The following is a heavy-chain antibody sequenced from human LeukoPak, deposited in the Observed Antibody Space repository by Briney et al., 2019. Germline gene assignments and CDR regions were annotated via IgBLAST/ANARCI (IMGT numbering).Heavy chain of an antibody. CDR2: IYYSGST. CDR1: GGTFSSYY. J-gene: IGHJ3*02. D-gene: IGHD2-15*01. V-gene: IGHV4-39*07. Sequence: PSETLSLTCAVYGGTFSSYYWGWIRQPPGKGLEWIGSIYYSGSTYYNPSLKSRVTISVDTSKNQFSLKLSSVTAADTAVYYCAREDIVVVVAATLVDAFDIWGQGTMVTVSS. CDR3: AREDIVVVVAATLVDAFDI.